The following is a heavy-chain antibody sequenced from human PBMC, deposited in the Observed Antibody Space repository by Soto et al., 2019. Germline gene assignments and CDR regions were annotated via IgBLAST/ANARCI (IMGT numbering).Heavy chain of an antibody. V-gene: IGHV4-34*01. Sequence: SETLSLTCAVYGGSFSGYYWSWIRQPPGKGLEWIGEINHSGSTNYNPSLKSRVAISVDTSKNQFSLKLSSVTAADTAVYYCARVRWNYYDSSGPEPFDYWGQGTLVTVSS. CDR3: ARVRWNYYDSSGPEPFDY. CDR2: INHSGST. D-gene: IGHD3-22*01. CDR1: GGSFSGYY. J-gene: IGHJ4*02.